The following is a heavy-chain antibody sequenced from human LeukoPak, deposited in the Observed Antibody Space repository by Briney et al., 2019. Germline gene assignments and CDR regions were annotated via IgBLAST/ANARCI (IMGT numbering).Heavy chain of an antibody. Sequence: ASVKVSSKASRYTFAGYSMHWVRQAPGQGLEWMGWINPNSGGTNYAQKFQGRVTMTGDTSISTANMELSRLTSDDTAVYYCARGRGSYSLDYWGQGTLVTVSS. D-gene: IGHD1-26*01. CDR3: ARGRGSYSLDY. CDR2: INPNSGGT. V-gene: IGHV1-2*02. CDR1: RYTFAGYS. J-gene: IGHJ4*02.